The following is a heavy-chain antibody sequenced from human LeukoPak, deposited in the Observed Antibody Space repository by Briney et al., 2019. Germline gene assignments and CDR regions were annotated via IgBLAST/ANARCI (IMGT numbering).Heavy chain of an antibody. J-gene: IGHJ4*02. CDR1: GFTFSSYA. Sequence: GGSLRLSCAASGFTFSSYAMSWVRQAPGKGLEFVSGSSGTGFSTHYADSVKGRFTISRDESKNILYLQMDSLRAEDTALYYCARDGYNWIPFDAWGQGTPVTVSS. CDR2: SSGTGFST. D-gene: IGHD1-20*01. V-gene: IGHV3-23*01. CDR3: ARDGYNWIPFDA.